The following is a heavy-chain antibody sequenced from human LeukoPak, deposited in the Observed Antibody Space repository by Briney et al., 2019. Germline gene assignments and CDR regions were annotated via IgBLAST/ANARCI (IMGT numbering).Heavy chain of an antibody. Sequence: ASVKVSCKASGYTFSSYAMKWVRQAPGQGLEWMGWINTNTGNPTYAQGFTGRFVFSLDTSVSTAFLQISSLKAEDTAVYYCARAGMPFYYYYMDVWGKGTTVTVSS. V-gene: IGHV7-4-1*02. CDR2: INTNTGNP. J-gene: IGHJ6*03. CDR3: ARAGMPFYYYYMDV. D-gene: IGHD2-2*01. CDR1: GYTFSSYA.